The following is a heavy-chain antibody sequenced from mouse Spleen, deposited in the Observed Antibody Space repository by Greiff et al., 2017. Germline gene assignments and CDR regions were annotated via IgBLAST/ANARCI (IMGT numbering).Heavy chain of an antibody. CDR3: AREYYGKGRDY. V-gene: IGHV1-54*01. J-gene: IGHJ2*01. D-gene: IGHD2-1*01. CDR1: GYAFTNYL. Sequence: QVQLQQSGAELVRPGTSVKVSCKASGYAFTNYLIEWVKQRPGQGLEWIGVINPGSGGTNYNEKFKGKATLTADKSSSTAYMQLSSLTSEDSAVYFCAREYYGKGRDYWGQGTTLTVSS. CDR2: INPGSGGT.